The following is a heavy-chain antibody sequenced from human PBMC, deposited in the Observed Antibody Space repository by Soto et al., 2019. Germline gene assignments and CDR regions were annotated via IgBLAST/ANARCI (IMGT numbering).Heavy chain of an antibody. CDR3: AKGQWFGELFGFDY. CDR2: ISWNSGSI. CDR1: GFTFDDYA. V-gene: IGHV3-9*01. Sequence: EVQLVESGGGLVQPGRSLRLSCAASGFTFDDYAMHWVRQAPGKGLEWVSGISWNSGSIGYADSVKGRFNISRDNAKNSLYLQMNSLRAEDTALYYCAKGQWFGELFGFDYWGQGTLVTVSS. D-gene: IGHD3-10*01. J-gene: IGHJ4*02.